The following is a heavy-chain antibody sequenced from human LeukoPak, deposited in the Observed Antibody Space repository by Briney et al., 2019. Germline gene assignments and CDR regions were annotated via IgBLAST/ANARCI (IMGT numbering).Heavy chain of an antibody. V-gene: IGHV1-2*06. CDR3: VRVIKVRTYSSGYYLQWDY. Sequence: ASVKVSCKASGYTFTGYYMHWAPQAPGQGLEWVGRINPNSGGTNYAQKFQGRVTMTRDTSISTAYMELSRLRSDDTAVYYGVRVIKVRTYSSGYYLQWDYWGQGTLVTVSS. CDR1: GYTFTGYY. J-gene: IGHJ4*02. CDR2: INPNSGGT. D-gene: IGHD3-22*01.